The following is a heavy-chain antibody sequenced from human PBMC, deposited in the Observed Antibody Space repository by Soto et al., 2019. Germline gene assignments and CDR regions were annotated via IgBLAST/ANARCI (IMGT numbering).Heavy chain of an antibody. CDR1: GYTLTELP. J-gene: IGHJ5*02. Sequence: GASVKVSCKVSGYTLTELPMHWVRQAPGKGLEWMGGFDPEDGETIYAQKFQGRVTMTRNTSISTAYMELSSLRSEDTAVYYCARGLNVDTAMVSQSFDPWGQGTLVTVSS. D-gene: IGHD5-18*01. CDR2: FDPEDGET. CDR3: ARGLNVDTAMVSQSFDP. V-gene: IGHV1-24*01.